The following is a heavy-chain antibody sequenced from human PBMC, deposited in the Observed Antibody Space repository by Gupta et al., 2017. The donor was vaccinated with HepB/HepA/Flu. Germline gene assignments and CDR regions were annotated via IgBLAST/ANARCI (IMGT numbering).Heavy chain of an antibody. CDR1: GGSISSSNW. V-gene: IGHV4-4*02. CDR2: IYHSGST. Sequence: QVQLQESGPGLVKPSGTLSLTCAVSGGSISSSNWWSWVRQPPGKGLEWIGEIYHSGSTNYNPSLKSRVTISVDKSKNQFSLKLSSVTAADTAVYYCARDSLGYCSGGSCTDPAFDIWGQGTMVTVSS. J-gene: IGHJ3*02. CDR3: ARDSLGYCSGGSCTDPAFDI. D-gene: IGHD2-15*01.